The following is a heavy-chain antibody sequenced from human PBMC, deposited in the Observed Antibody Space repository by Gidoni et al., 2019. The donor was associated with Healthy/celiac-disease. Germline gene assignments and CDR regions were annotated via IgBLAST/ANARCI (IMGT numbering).Heavy chain of an antibody. CDR3: ARAVDYGDYSWYFDL. D-gene: IGHD4-17*01. CDR2: IIPIFGTA. V-gene: IGHV1-69*01. CDR1: GGTFSSYA. J-gene: IGHJ2*01. Sequence: QVQLVQSGAEVKKPGSAVKVSCRASGGTFSSYAISWVRQAPGQGLEWMGGIIPIFGTANYAQQFQGRVTITADASPSTAYMELSSLRSEDTAVYYCARAVDYGDYSWYFDLWGRGTLVTVSS.